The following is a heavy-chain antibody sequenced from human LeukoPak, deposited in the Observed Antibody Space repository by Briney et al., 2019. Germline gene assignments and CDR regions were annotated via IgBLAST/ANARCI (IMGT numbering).Heavy chain of an antibody. J-gene: IGHJ4*02. CDR1: GFTFSSYA. Sequence: GASLRLSCAASGFTFSSYAMSWVRQAPGKRLEWVSAISGSGGSTYYADSVKGRFTISRDNSKNTLYLQMNSLRAEDTAVYYCAKDGSSSWSPYYFDYWGQGTLVTVSS. CDR3: AKDGSSSWSPYYFDY. D-gene: IGHD6-13*01. CDR2: ISGSGGST. V-gene: IGHV3-23*01.